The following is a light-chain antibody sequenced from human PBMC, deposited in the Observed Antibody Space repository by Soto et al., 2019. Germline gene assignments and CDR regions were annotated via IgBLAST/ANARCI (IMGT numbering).Light chain of an antibody. V-gene: IGKV3-15*01. J-gene: IGKJ1*01. CDR3: QQYNNWPRT. Sequence: EIVMTQSPATLSVSPGERATLSCRASQSVSSNLAWYQQKPGQAPRLLIYGASTRATGIPARFSGSGSGTEFTHTISSLQSEDFAVYYCQQYNNWPRTFGQGTKVEI. CDR2: GAS. CDR1: QSVSSN.